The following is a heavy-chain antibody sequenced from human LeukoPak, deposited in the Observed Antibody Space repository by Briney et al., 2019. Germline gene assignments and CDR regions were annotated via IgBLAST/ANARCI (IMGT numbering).Heavy chain of an antibody. CDR1: GFNVTTNY. D-gene: IGHD5-24*01. CDR3: ARGRRDGYNLGY. V-gene: IGHV3-53*01. Sequence: QPGGSLRLSCAASGFNVTTNYMSWVRQAPGKGLEWVSVIYSGGTTYYADSVKGRITISRDISKNTLSLQMNSLRAEDTAVYYCARGRRDGYNLGYWGQGTLVAVSS. CDR2: IYSGGTT. J-gene: IGHJ4*02.